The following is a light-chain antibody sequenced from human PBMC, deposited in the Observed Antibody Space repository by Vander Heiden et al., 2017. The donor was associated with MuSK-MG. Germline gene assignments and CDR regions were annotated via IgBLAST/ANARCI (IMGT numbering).Light chain of an antibody. V-gene: IGLV1-40*01. CDR1: SSNIGTGYE. CDR2: GNR. J-gene: IGLJ2*01. Sequence: QSALTQPPSVSGAPGQRGTLSCPGSSSNIGTGYEVHWYQQLPGTAPKLLIWGNRNRPSGVPDRFSGSKSGTAASLAITGRQAEDEADYYGQSYDSSRGGVVFGGGTKLTVL. CDR3: QSYDSSRGGVV.